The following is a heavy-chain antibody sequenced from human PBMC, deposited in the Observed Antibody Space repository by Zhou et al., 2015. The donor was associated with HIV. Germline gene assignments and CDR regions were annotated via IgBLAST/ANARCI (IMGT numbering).Heavy chain of an antibody. Sequence: QVQLVQSGAEVKKPGSSVKVSCKASGGTFSSYAISWVRQAPGQGLEWMGGIIPIFGTANYAQKFQGRVTITADESTSTAYMELSSLRSEDTAVYYCARGIRRAALSHYYGMDVWGQGTTVTVSS. CDR2: IIPIFGTA. D-gene: IGHD1-14*01. CDR3: ARGIRRAALSHYYGMDV. V-gene: IGHV1-69*01. J-gene: IGHJ6*02. CDR1: GGTFSSYA.